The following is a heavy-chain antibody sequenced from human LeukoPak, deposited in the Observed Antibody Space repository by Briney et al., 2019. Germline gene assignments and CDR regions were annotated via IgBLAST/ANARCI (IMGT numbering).Heavy chain of an antibody. Sequence: GASVKVSCKTCGYTFTSYDVHWVRQAAGQGLEWLGWMNPNSGNTAYAQRFQGRLSMTRDTSIRTAYMELSSLRSDDTAVYYCARRGWKLNERGYYFDYWGQGTLLTVSS. J-gene: IGHJ4*02. CDR1: GYTFTSYD. D-gene: IGHD1-1*01. CDR3: ARRGWKLNERGYYFDY. CDR2: MNPNSGNT. V-gene: IGHV1-8*01.